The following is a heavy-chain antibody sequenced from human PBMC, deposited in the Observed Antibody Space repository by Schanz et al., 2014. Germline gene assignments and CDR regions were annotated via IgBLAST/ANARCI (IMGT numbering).Heavy chain of an antibody. CDR2: MNPNSGNP. V-gene: IGHV1-8*01. J-gene: IGHJ4*02. Sequence: QVHLVLSGAEVKKPGASVKVSCKASGGTFSSFGINWVRQAPGQGLEWLGWMNPNSGNPGFAQKFRGRVTMTRNTSMSTAYIELHILTSEDTAVYYCARGRTFDYWGQGTLVTVSS. CDR1: GGTFSSFG. CDR3: ARGRTFDY.